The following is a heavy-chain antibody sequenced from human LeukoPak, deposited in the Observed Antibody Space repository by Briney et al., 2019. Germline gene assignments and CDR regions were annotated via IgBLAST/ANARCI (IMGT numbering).Heavy chain of an antibody. Sequence: GGSLRLSCAASGFTFSSYAMSWVRQAPGKGLEWVSAISGSGGSTYYADSVKGRFTISRDNSKNTLYLQMNSRRAEDTAVYYCAKDSMVPGASTYFDPWGQGTLVTVSS. CDR1: GFTFSSYA. D-gene: IGHD4/OR15-4a*01. CDR2: ISGSGGST. J-gene: IGHJ5*02. V-gene: IGHV3-23*01. CDR3: AKDSMVPGASTYFDP.